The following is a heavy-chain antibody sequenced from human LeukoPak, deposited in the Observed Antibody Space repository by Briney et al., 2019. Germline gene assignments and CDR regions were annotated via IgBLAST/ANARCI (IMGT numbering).Heavy chain of an antibody. Sequence: SETLSLTRTVSGGSISSYYWSWIRQPPGKGLEWIGYIYYSGSTNYNPSLKSRVTISVDTSKNQFSLKLSSVTAADTAVYYCARDSPLPVTGRYYYYMDVWGKGTTVTVSS. CDR1: GGSISSYY. J-gene: IGHJ6*03. D-gene: IGHD2/OR15-2a*01. CDR3: ARDSPLPVTGRYYYYMDV. V-gene: IGHV4-59*01. CDR2: IYYSGST.